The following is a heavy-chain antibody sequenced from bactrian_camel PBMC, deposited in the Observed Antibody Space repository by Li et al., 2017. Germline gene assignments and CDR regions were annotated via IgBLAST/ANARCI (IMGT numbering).Heavy chain of an antibody. CDR1: GDDFGRLS. CDR2: QRDAAT. CDR3: AADFDTARGFPAECQPGRDEFGY. V-gene: IGHV3S55*01. J-gene: IGHJ6*01. Sequence: HVQLVESGGGSVQAGGSLTLSCKVSGDDFGRLSMAWFRQAPGKEREGVAAQRDAATYYVDSVKGRFSISRDIASRTLYLQMSNLKPEDTAVYFCAADFDTARGFPAECQPGRDEFGYWGQGTHVTVS. D-gene: IGHD2*01.